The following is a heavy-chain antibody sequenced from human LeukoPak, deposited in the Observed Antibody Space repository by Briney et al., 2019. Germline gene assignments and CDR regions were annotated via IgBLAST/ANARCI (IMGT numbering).Heavy chain of an antibody. CDR3: ARDLVSYALDY. J-gene: IGHJ4*02. CDR2: IYSGGST. CDR1: GFTFSSSA. D-gene: IGHD2-8*02. V-gene: IGHV3-66*01. Sequence: PGGSLRLSCAASGFTFSSSAMSWVRQAPGKGLEWVSVIYSGGSTYYADSVKGRFTISRDNSKNTLYLQMNSLRAEDTAVYYCARDLVSYALDYWGQGTLVTVSS.